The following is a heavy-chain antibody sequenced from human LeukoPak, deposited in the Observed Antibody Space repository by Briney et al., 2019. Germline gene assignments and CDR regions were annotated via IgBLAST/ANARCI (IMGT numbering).Heavy chain of an antibody. Sequence: PGGSLRLSCAASGFTFSSYAMSWVRQAPGKGLEWVSAISGSGGSTYYADSVKGRFTISRDNSKNTLYLQMNSLRAEDTAVYYCAKDRIRTMVRGVIFDYWGQGTLVTVSS. CDR1: GFTFSSYA. J-gene: IGHJ4*02. D-gene: IGHD3-10*01. CDR3: AKDRIRTMVRGVIFDY. V-gene: IGHV3-23*01. CDR2: ISGSGGST.